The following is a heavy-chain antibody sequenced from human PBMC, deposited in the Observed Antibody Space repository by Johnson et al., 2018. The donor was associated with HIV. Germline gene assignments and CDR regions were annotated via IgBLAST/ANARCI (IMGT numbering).Heavy chain of an antibody. D-gene: IGHD2/OR15-2a*01. V-gene: IGHV3-64*01. Sequence: VQLVESGGGVVQPGGSLRLSCAASGFTFSSHAMHWVRQAPGKGLEYVSAISSNGGSTYYANSVKGRFTISRDSSKNTLDLQMNSLGSADPAVYNCAKYTFDIWGQGTMVTVSS. J-gene: IGHJ3*02. CDR1: GFTFSSHA. CDR3: AKYTFDI. CDR2: ISSNGGST.